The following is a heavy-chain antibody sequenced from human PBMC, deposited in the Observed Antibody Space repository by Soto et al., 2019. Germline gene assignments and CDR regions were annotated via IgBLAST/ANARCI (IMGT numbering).Heavy chain of an antibody. CDR1: GCSISSGRYS. CDR2: IYHSGST. V-gene: IGHV4-30-2*01. CDR3: ARGPPLGF. J-gene: IGHJ4*02. Sequence: SETLSLTCAVSGCSISSGRYSWSWIRQPPGKGLECIGYIYHSGSTYYNPSLKSRVTISVDRSKNQFSLKLSSVTAADTAVYYCARGPPLGFWGQGTLVTVSS.